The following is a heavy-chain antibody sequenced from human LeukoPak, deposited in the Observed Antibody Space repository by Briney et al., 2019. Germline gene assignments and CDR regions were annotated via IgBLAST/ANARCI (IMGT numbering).Heavy chain of an antibody. CDR1: GFSFSNYW. CDR3: VRAVTMTVVVNWHYLDY. CDR2: IKHDGSKK. V-gene: IGHV3-7*01. Sequence: GGSLRLSCAASGFSFSNYWMSWVRQSPGKGLEWVANIKHDGSKKYYVDSVKGRFTISRDNAKNSLHLQMNSLTPEDTAVYYCVRAVTMTVVVNWHYLDYWGQGSLVTVSS. J-gene: IGHJ4*02. D-gene: IGHD4-17*01.